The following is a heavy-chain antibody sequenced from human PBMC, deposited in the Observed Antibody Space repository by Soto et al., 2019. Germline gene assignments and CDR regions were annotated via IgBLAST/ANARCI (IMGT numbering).Heavy chain of an antibody. CDR2: IKSDGSST. CDR3: ARCYYYYDMDV. V-gene: IGHV3-74*01. J-gene: IGHJ6*02. Sequence: EVQLVESGGGLVQPGGSLRLSCAASAFSFSSYWMHWVRQAPGKGLVWVSRIKSDGSSTGYADSVKGRFNISRDNARNTLYRQMNGLRAEDRAVYYCARCYYYYDMDVWGQGTTVTVSS. CDR1: AFSFSSYW.